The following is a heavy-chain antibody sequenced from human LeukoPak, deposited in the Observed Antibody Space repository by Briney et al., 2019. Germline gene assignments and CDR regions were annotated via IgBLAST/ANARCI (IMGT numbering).Heavy chain of an antibody. CDR3: ARGVDSGYPDY. J-gene: IGHJ4*02. Sequence: SETLSLTCSVSGDSISSYYWTWLRQTPGKGLEWIAYIHYNGNTNNNPSLKSRVTISLDKSTNQLSQKSTTLTASDPAVYYCARGVDSGYPDYWGQGTLVTVSS. D-gene: IGHD3-22*01. V-gene: IGHV4-59*01. CDR2: IHYNGNT. CDR1: GDSISSYY.